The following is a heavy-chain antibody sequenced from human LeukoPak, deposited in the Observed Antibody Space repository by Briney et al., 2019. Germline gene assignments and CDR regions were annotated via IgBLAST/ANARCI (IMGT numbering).Heavy chain of an antibody. CDR1: GFTFSSYA. CDR3: ARDRADDDSSGYIYRDFAY. Sequence: PGGSLRLSCAASGFTFSSYAVSWVRQAPGKGLEWVSAISGSGGSTYYADSVKGRFTISRDNSKNTLYLQMNNLRAEDTAVYYCARDRADDDSSGYIYRDFAYWGQGNLVTVSP. J-gene: IGHJ4*02. D-gene: IGHD3-22*01. CDR2: ISGSGGST. V-gene: IGHV3-23*01.